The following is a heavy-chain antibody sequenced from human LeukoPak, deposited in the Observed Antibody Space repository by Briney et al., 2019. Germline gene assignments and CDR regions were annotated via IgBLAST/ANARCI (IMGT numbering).Heavy chain of an antibody. CDR1: GFTFSSYG. CDR3: ARDSDTLYDYVWGTVDY. J-gene: IGHJ4*02. V-gene: IGHV3-33*01. D-gene: IGHD3-16*01. CDR2: IWYDGSNK. Sequence: GGSLRLSCAASGFTFSSYGMHWVRQAPGKGLXXVAVIWYDGSNKYYADSVKGRFTISRDNSKNTLYLQMNSLRAEDTAVYYCARDSDTLYDYVWGTVDYWGQGTLVTVSS.